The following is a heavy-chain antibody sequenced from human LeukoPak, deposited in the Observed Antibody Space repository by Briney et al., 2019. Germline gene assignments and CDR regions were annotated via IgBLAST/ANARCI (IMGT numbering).Heavy chain of an antibody. CDR3: ARTYYHFWSGPNWFDP. V-gene: IGHV4-59*01. Sequence: PSETLSLTCTVSGGSISSYYWSWIRQPPGKGLEWIGYIYYSGSTNYNPSLKSRVTISVDTSKNQFSLKLSSVTAADTAVYYCARTYYHFWSGPNWFDPWGQGTLVTVSS. J-gene: IGHJ5*02. CDR2: IYYSGST. D-gene: IGHD3-3*01. CDR1: GGSISSYY.